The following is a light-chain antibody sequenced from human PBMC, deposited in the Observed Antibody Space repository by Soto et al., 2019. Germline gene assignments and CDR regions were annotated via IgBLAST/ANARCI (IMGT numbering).Light chain of an antibody. CDR1: QRVSSS. CDR2: DAS. J-gene: IGKJ4*01. Sequence: DIVLTQSPATLSLSPGERATLSCRASQRVSSSLAWYQQKPGQTPRLPIYDASNRATGIPARFNGSGSGTDFTLTVSSLEPEDFAVYYCQQRGNWPITFGGGTKVEIK. V-gene: IGKV3-11*01. CDR3: QQRGNWPIT.